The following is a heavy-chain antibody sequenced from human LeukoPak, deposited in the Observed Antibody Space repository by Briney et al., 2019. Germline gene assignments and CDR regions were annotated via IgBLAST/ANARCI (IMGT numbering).Heavy chain of an antibody. D-gene: IGHD2-15*01. J-gene: IGHJ4*02. Sequence: GGSLRLSCAASGFIFSDYAMSWVRQAPEKGLEWVSTISGSDDSTYYADSVRGRFTISRDNSKNTLYLQMNSLRAEDTAVYYCAKSRSGGGSCYNYWGQGTLVTVSS. CDR1: GFIFSDYA. V-gene: IGHV3-23*01. CDR3: AKSRSGGGSCYNY. CDR2: ISGSDDST.